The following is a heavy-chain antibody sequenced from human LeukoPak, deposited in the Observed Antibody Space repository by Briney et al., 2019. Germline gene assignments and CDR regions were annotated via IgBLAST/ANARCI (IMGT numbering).Heavy chain of an antibody. J-gene: IGHJ4*02. D-gene: IGHD1-26*01. V-gene: IGHV3-11*01. CDR1: GFTCSDYY. CDR3: ARKGRVGAYDY. Sequence: SLRLSCASSGFTCSDYYMSWIRPAPRAGLEWVSYISSSGSTIYYADSVKGRFTISRDNAKNSLYLQMNSVRAEDTAVYYCARKGRVGAYDYWGQGTLVTVSS. CDR2: ISSSGSTI.